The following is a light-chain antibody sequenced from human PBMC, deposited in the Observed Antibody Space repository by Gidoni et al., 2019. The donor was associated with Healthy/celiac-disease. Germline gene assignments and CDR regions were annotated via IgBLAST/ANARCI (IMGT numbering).Light chain of an antibody. CDR2: GKN. Sequence: SSELTQDPAVSVALGQTVRITCQGDSLRSYYASWYQQKPGQAPVLVIYGKNNRPSGIPDRFSGSSSGNTASLTITGAQAEDEPDYYCNSRDSSGNHPVFGGGTKLTVL. J-gene: IGLJ2*01. V-gene: IGLV3-19*01. CDR1: SLRSYY. CDR3: NSRDSSGNHPV.